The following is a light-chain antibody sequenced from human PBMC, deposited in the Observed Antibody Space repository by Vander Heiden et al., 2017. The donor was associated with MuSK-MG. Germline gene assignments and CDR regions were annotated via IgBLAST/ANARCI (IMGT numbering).Light chain of an antibody. V-gene: IGKV4-1*01. CDR1: QSVLYSSNNKNY. Sequence: DIVMTQSPDSLAVSLGERATINCKSSQSVLYSSNNKNYLAWYQQKPGQPPKLLIYWASTREAGVPDRFSGSGYGTDFTLTISSRQAEDVAVYYCQQNDSNPPYTFGQGTKMDIK. CDR3: QQNDSNPPYT. CDR2: WAS. J-gene: IGKJ2*01.